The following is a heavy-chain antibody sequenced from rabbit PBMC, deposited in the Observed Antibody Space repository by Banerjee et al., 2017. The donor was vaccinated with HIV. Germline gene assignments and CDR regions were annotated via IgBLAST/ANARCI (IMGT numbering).Heavy chain of an antibody. Sequence: QQQLEESGGGLVKPEGSLTLTCTASGFSFSNSYYMCWVRQAPGKGLEWIACIYAGSSGSTYYASWAKGRFTISKASSTTVTLQMTSLTAADTATYFCARRYVGAGAGSCDLWGQGTLVTVS. V-gene: IGHV1S45*01. CDR2: IYAGSSGST. J-gene: IGHJ4*01. CDR3: ARRYVGAGAGSCDL. D-gene: IGHD4-2*01. CDR1: GFSFSNSYY.